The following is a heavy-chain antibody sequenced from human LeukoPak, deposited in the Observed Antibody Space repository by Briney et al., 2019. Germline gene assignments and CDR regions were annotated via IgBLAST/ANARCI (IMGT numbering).Heavy chain of an antibody. CDR2: ISYDGSDK. CDR3: ARDLSHYYDSSGYYYAFDY. CDR1: GFTFTSYG. V-gene: IGHV3-30*03. D-gene: IGHD3-22*01. Sequence: GGSLRFSCAASGFTFTSYGMHWVRQAPGKGLEWVAVISYDGSDKSYADSVKGRFTISRDNSKNTLYLQMNSLRAEDTAVYYCARDLSHYYDSSGYYYAFDYWGQGTLVTVSS. J-gene: IGHJ4*02.